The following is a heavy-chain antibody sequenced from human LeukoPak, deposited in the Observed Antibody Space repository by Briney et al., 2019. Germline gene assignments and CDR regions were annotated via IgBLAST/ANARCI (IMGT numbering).Heavy chain of an antibody. D-gene: IGHD3-16*01. CDR1: GGSFSGYY. V-gene: IGHV4-34*01. CDR2: INHSGST. J-gene: IGHJ5*02. Sequence: PSETLSLTCAVYGGSFSGYYWSWIRQPPGKGLEWIGEINHSGSTNYNPSLKSRVTISVDTSKNQFSLKLSSVTAADTAVYYCARRRTSSMITFGGRGGFDPWGQGTLVTVSS. CDR3: ARRRTSSMITFGGRGGFDP.